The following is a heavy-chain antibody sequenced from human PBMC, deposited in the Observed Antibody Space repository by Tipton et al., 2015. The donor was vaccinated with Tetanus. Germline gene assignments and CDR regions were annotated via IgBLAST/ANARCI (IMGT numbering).Heavy chain of an antibody. V-gene: IGHV3-30*18. CDR1: GFTFSIYG. CDR3: AKDLRYLSSWHDS. J-gene: IGHJ5*01. CDR2: ISYDGSTE. Sequence: SLRLSCAASGFTFSIYGMYWVRQAPGKGLEWVAFISYDGSTEYYAKSVKGRFTISRENSKHTLYLQMNSLGPEETAVYYGAKDLRYLSSWHDSGGQGALVTVSS. D-gene: IGHD6-13*01.